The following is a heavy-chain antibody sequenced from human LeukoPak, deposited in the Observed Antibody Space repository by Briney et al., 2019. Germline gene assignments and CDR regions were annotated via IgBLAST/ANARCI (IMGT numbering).Heavy chain of an antibody. V-gene: IGHV3-23*01. Sequence: PGGSLRLSCAASGFTFSRNVLSWVPQAPGKGLQWVSSLSGSGGDTYYADSVKGRFTISRDNAKNTVYLQMNSLRAEDTAVYYCAKDPYGTRYFDYWGQGTLVTVSS. CDR3: AKDPYGTRYFDY. J-gene: IGHJ4*02. CDR1: GFTFSRNV. D-gene: IGHD2-2*01. CDR2: LSGSGGDT.